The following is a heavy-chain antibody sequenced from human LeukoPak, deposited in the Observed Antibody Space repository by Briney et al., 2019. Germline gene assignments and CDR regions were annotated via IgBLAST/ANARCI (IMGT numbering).Heavy chain of an antibody. CDR1: GGSFSGYY. CDR2: INHSGST. J-gene: IGHJ6*02. Sequence: NTSETLSLTCAVYGGSFSGYYWSWIRQPPGKGLEWIGEINHSGSTNYNPSLKSRVTISVDTSKNQFSLKLSSVTAADTAVCYCAGRDCSSTSCYDHYYYGMDVWGQGTTVTVSS. D-gene: IGHD2-2*01. CDR3: AGRDCSSTSCYDHYYYGMDV. V-gene: IGHV4-34*01.